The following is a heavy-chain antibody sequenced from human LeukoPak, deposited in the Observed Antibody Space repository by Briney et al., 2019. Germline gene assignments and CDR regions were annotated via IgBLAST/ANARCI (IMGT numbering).Heavy chain of an antibody. J-gene: IGHJ6*03. Sequence: SETLSLTCPVSGGSLSSYYWSWIRQPPGKGLEWIGYIYYSGSTNYNPSLKSRLTISVDTSKNQFSLKLSSVTAADTAVYYCATYGGDSVSYYYHMDVWGTGTTVTVSS. D-gene: IGHD2-21*02. CDR3: ATYGGDSVSYYYHMDV. V-gene: IGHV4-59*01. CDR2: IYYSGST. CDR1: GGSLSSYY.